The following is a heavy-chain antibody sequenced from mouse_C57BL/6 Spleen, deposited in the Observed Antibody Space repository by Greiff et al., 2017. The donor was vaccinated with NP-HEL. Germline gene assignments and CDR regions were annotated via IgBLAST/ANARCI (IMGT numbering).Heavy chain of an antibody. J-gene: IGHJ1*03. CDR2: IHPNSGST. CDR1: GYTFTSYW. CDR3: ARGDGNYLWYFDV. D-gene: IGHD2-1*01. V-gene: IGHV1-64*01. Sequence: QVQLQQPGAELVKPGASVKLSCKASGYTFTSYWMHWVKQRPGQGLEWIGMIHPNSGSTNYNEKFKSKATLTVDKSSSTAYMQLSSLTSEDSAVYYCARGDGNYLWYFDVWGTGTTVTVSS.